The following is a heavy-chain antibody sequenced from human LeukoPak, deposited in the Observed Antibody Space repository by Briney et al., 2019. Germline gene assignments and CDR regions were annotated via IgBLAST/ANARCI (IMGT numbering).Heavy chain of an antibody. CDR3: ARGGWYSRRLCWFDP. J-gene: IGHJ5*02. CDR1: GGSFSGYY. CDR2: INHSGST. V-gene: IGHV4-34*01. D-gene: IGHD6-13*01. Sequence: SETLSLTCAVYGGSFSGYYWSWIRQPPGKGLEWMGEINHSGSTNYNPSLKSRVTISVDTSKNQFSLKLSSVTAADTAVYYCARGGWYSRRLCWFDPWGQGTLVTVSS.